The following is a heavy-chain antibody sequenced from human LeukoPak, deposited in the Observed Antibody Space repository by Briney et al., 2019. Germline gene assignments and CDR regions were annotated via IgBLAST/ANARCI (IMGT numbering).Heavy chain of an antibody. D-gene: IGHD3-10*01. J-gene: IGHJ4*02. Sequence: SETLSLTCTVSGGSISSSSYYWGWIRQPPGKGLEWIGSIYYSGSTYYNPSLKSRVTISVDTSKNQFSLKLSSVTAADTAVCYCARSDMVRGALLYYFDYWGQGTLVTVSS. CDR2: IYYSGST. CDR1: GGSISSSSYY. V-gene: IGHV4-39*07. CDR3: ARSDMVRGALLYYFDY.